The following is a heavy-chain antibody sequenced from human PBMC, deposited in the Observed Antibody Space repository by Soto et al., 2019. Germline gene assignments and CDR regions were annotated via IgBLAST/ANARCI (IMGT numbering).Heavy chain of an antibody. CDR1: GASVSAGY. D-gene: IGHD3-22*01. CDR2: MYFGGSF. J-gene: IGHJ5*02. Sequence: QVQLQESGPGLVKPSETLSLTCTVSGASVSAGYWSWIRQPPGKGLEWIGFMYFGGSFNYNPALTSRVSISVETSKNQFSMKVTSVTAADTAVYYCAKSDYDTTGFAVDPWGQGTLVTVSS. CDR3: AKSDYDTTGFAVDP. V-gene: IGHV4-59*02.